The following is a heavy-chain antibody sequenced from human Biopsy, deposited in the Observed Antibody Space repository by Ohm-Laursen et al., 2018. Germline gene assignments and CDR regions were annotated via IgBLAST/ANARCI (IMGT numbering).Heavy chain of an antibody. CDR1: GDSVTKYY. CDR3: ARDSGILNYGNFKYYHYYGMDV. D-gene: IGHD4-11*01. Sequence: SETLSLTCTVSGDSVTKYYWSWIRQPPGKGLEWIGHIYYSVMTNYNPPLQSRVSTSVDTSRNQVSLTLSSVTAADTAVYYCARDSGILNYGNFKYYHYYGMDVWGQGTKVTVSS. CDR2: IYYSVMT. J-gene: IGHJ6*02. V-gene: IGHV4-59*02.